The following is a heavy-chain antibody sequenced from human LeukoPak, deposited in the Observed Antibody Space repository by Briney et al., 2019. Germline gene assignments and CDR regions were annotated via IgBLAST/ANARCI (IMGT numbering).Heavy chain of an antibody. CDR3: ARARESMATAGSYFDY. CDR1: GGSISSGDYS. CDR2: IYHTGNT. D-gene: IGHD6-13*01. V-gene: IGHV4-30-2*01. Sequence: SQTLSLTCAVSGGSISSGDYSWSWIRQPPGNGLEWIGYIYHTGNTNYNPSLKSRVTISVARSKNQFSLRLSSVTAADTAVYYCARARESMATAGSYFDYWGQGTLVTVSS. J-gene: IGHJ4*02.